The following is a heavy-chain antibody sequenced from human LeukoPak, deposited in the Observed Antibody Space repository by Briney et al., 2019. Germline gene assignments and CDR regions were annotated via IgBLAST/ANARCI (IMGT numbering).Heavy chain of an antibody. Sequence: GGSLRLSCAASGFTFSNYSMNWVRQAPGKGLEWVSYISSSSSTIYYADSVKGRFTISRDNSKNTVNLQMNSLRAEDTAVYYCARVVGYSAESYFDYWGQGTLVTVSS. CDR3: ARVVGYSAESYFDY. J-gene: IGHJ4*02. V-gene: IGHV3-48*01. CDR2: ISSSSSTI. CDR1: GFTFSNYS. D-gene: IGHD2-21*01.